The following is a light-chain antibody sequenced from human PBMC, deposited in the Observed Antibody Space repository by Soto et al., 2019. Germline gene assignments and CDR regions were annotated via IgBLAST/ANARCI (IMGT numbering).Light chain of an antibody. V-gene: IGKV1-5*01. Sequence: IHMTHSPSTLSASVLYRVTITFLAIQSIISWLAWYQQKPGKAPKLLIYDSSSLESGVPSRFSGSGSGTEFTLTISSLQPDDFATYYCQQYNSYWTFGQGTKVDNK. CDR3: QQYNSYWT. J-gene: IGKJ1*01. CDR1: QSIISW. CDR2: DSS.